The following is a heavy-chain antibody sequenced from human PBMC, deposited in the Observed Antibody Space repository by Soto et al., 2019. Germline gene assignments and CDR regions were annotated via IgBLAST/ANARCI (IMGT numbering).Heavy chain of an antibody. CDR2: MNPNSGNT. CDR3: ARVLPRGNTIFGVVISGYYYYYGMDV. Sequence: QVQLVQSGAEVKKPGASVKVSCKASGYTFTSYDINWVRQATGQGLEWMGWMNPNSGNTGYAQKFQGRVTMTRNTSISTAYMELSSLRSEDTAVYYCARVLPRGNTIFGVVISGYYYYYGMDVWGQGTTVTVSS. CDR1: GYTFTSYD. D-gene: IGHD3-3*01. V-gene: IGHV1-8*01. J-gene: IGHJ6*02.